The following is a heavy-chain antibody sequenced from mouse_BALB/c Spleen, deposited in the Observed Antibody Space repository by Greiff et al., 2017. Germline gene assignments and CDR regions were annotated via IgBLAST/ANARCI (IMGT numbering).Heavy chain of an antibody. V-gene: IGHV1-15*01. J-gene: IGHJ3*01. CDR1: GYTFTDYE. D-gene: IGHD3-3*01. CDR3: TRWGGPAY. Sequence: VQLQQSGAELVRPGASVTLSCKASGYTFTDYEMHWVKQTPVHGLEWIGAIDPETGGTAYNQKFKGKATLTADKSSSTAYMELRSLTSEDSAVYYCTRWGGPAYWGQGTLVTVSA. CDR2: IDPETGGT.